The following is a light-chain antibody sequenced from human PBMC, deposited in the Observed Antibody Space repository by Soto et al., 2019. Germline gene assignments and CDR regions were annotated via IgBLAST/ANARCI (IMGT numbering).Light chain of an antibody. Sequence: IILTQSPGTLSLSPGDRATLSCRASQSVKNNYLVWYQQKVGQAPRLLMSGASSRATGVPDRFSGSGSGTDFTLTISRVEPEDLAVYYCQQYGSSPTFGQGTRLETK. J-gene: IGKJ5*01. V-gene: IGKV3-20*01. CDR2: GAS. CDR3: QQYGSSPT. CDR1: QSVKNNY.